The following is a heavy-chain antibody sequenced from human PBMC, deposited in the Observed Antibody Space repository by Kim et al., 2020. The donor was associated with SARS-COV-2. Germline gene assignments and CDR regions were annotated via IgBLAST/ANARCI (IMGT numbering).Heavy chain of an antibody. CDR1: GGSISSGGYY. CDR2: IYYSGST. CDR3: ARAWEDYYDSSGYHYGAYIDY. V-gene: IGHV4-31*03. Sequence: SETLSLTCTVSGGSISSGGYYWGWIRQHPGKGLEWIGYIYYSGSTYYNPSLKSRVTISVDTSKNQFSLKLSSVTAADTAVYYCARAWEDYYDSSGYHYGAYIDYWGQGTLVTVSS. J-gene: IGHJ4*02. D-gene: IGHD3-22*01.